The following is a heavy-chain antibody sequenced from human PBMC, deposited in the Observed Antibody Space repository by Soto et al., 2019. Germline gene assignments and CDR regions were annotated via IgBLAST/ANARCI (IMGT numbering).Heavy chain of an antibody. V-gene: IGHV1-69*01. CDR2: IIPIFGTA. CDR1: RGTFSSYA. D-gene: IGHD5-18*01. J-gene: IGHJ6*02. Sequence: QVQLVQSGAEVKKPGSSVKVSCKASRGTFSSYAISWVRQAPGQGLEWMGGIIPIFGTANYAQKFQGRVTITADESTSTAYMELSSLRSEDTAVYYCARSGPAATAMVGYYYYYGMDVWGQGTTVTVSS. CDR3: ARSGPAATAMVGYYYYYGMDV.